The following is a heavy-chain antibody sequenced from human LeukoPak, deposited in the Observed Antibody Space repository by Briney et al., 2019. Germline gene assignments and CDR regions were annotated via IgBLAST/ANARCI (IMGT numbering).Heavy chain of an antibody. CDR2: IYYSGST. CDR3: ARTTQALPFDY. Sequence: NPSETLSLTCTVSGGSISSSSYYWGWIRQPPGKGLEWIGSIYYSGSTYYNPSLKSRVTISVDTSKNQFSLKLSSVTAADTAVYYCARTTQALPFDYWGQGTLVTVSS. D-gene: IGHD4-17*01. CDR1: GGSISSSSYY. J-gene: IGHJ4*02. V-gene: IGHV4-39*07.